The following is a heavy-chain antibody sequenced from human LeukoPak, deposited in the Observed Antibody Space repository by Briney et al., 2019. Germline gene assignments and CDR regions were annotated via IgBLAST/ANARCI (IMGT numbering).Heavy chain of an antibody. CDR1: GCTFTGYY. CDR2: INPNSGGT. Sequence: ASVKVSCKASGCTFTGYYMHWVRQAPGQGLEWMGRINPNSGGTNYAQKFQGRVTMTRDTSISTAYMELSRLRSDYTAVYYCARDSPATDSNFDYWGQGTLVTVSS. D-gene: IGHD3-3*01. J-gene: IGHJ4*02. V-gene: IGHV1-2*06. CDR3: ARDSPATDSNFDY.